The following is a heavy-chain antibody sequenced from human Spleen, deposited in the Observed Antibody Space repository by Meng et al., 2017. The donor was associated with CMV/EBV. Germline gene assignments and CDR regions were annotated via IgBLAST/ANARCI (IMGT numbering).Heavy chain of an antibody. D-gene: IGHD6-19*01. Sequence: QGELLQCEYEVNKPGASVKVSCKASGYTFTGYYMHWVRQAPGQGLEWMGWINPNSGGTNYAQKFQGRVTMTRDTSISTAYMELSRLRSDDTAVYYCARILIAVAGTMDYWGQGTLVTVSS. V-gene: IGHV1-2*02. CDR3: ARILIAVAGTMDY. CDR2: INPNSGGT. CDR1: GYTFTGYY. J-gene: IGHJ4*02.